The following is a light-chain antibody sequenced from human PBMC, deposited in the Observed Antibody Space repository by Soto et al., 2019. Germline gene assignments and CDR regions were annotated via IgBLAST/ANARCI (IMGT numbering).Light chain of an antibody. CDR1: QSISSS. J-gene: IGKJ5*01. CDR2: GVS. V-gene: IGKV1-39*01. Sequence: DIQMTQSPSSLSASVGDKFTITCRASQSISSSLNWYQQKSGKAPNLLIYGVSRLQGGVPSRFSGSGSGTDFTLSISSLKPEDFANYYCQQSYTAHSITFGQGTRLEIK. CDR3: QQSYTAHSIT.